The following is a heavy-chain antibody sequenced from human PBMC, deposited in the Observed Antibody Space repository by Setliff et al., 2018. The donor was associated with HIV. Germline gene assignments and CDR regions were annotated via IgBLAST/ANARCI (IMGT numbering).Heavy chain of an antibody. D-gene: IGHD1-26*01. J-gene: IGHJ3*02. CDR3: ATSRGYSGSPSDAFDI. Sequence: ASVKVSCKASGYTFTDYYMHWVQQAPGKGLEWMGRVDPEDGETIYAEKFQGRVTITADTSSDTAYMELSSLRSEDTAVYYCATSRGYSGSPSDAFDIWGQGTMVTVSS. CDR2: VDPEDGET. CDR1: GYTFTDYY. V-gene: IGHV1-69-2*01.